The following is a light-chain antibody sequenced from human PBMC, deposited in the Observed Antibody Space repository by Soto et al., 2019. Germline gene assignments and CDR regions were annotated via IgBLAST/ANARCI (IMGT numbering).Light chain of an antibody. CDR3: QEYNSH. Sequence: DTQMTQSPSALSASVGDRVTITCRASQIIDNWLAWYQQKAGKAPKLLIYKASNLQSRVPSRLSGGGYGTEFTLTMSNLQAEESATDYCQEYNSHFGGGTKVEIK. J-gene: IGKJ4*01. V-gene: IGKV1-5*03. CDR2: KAS. CDR1: QIIDNW.